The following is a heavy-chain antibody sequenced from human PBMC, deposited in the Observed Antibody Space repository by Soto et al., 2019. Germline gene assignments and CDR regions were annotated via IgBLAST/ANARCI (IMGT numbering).Heavy chain of an antibody. D-gene: IGHD6-19*01. CDR3: ARSGQWLVGMDV. CDR1: GGSISSSSYY. CDR2: IYYSGST. V-gene: IGHV4-39*01. Sequence: QLQLQESGPGLVKPSETLSLTCTVSGGSISSSSYYWGWIRQPPGKGLEWIGSIYYSGSTYYNPSLKSRVTISVDTSKNQFSLKLSSVTAADTAVYYCARSGQWLVGMDVWGQGTTVTVSS. J-gene: IGHJ6*02.